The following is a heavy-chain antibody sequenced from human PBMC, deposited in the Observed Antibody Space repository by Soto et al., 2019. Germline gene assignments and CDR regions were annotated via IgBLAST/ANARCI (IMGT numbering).Heavy chain of an antibody. J-gene: IGHJ1*01. D-gene: IGHD6-13*01. Sequence: QVQLVESGGGVVQPGRSRTLSCVASGFTFRLYGMHWVRQAPGKGLEWVAAVSYDGKNKWYGDSVQDRFTIPRDNSKNTVFPQMSSLRTEYPAVYYCARGSEVAAVQDLWGQCIVVAVSS. CDR2: VSYDGKNK. V-gene: IGHV3-30*03. CDR3: ARGSEVAAVQDL. CDR1: GFTFRLYG.